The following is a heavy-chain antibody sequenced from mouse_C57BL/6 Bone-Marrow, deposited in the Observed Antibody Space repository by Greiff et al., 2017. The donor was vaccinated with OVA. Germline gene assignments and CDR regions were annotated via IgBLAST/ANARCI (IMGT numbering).Heavy chain of an antibody. J-gene: IGHJ1*03. CDR2: FHPYNDDT. CDR3: ARQGYYDWYFDV. Sequence: QVHVKQSGAELVKPGASVKMSCKASGYTFTTYPIEWMKQNHGKSLEWIGNFHPYNDDTKYNEKFKGKATLTVEKSSSTVYLELSRLTSDDSAVYYCARQGYYDWYFDVWGTGTTVTVSS. D-gene: IGHD2-3*01. CDR1: GYTFTTYP. V-gene: IGHV1-47*01.